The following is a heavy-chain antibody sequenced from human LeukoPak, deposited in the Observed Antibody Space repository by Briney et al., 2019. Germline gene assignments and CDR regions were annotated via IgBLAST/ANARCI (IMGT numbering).Heavy chain of an antibody. J-gene: IGHJ5*02. D-gene: IGHD3-10*01. CDR2: INSDGSST. Sequence: PGGSLRLSCAASGFTFSSYWMHWVRQAPGKGLVWVSRINSDGSSTSYADSVKGRFIISRDNAKNTLYLQMSSLRAEDTAVYYCTRDLDGSGSYHWFDPWGQENLVTVSS. CDR1: GFTFSSYW. CDR3: TRDLDGSGSYHWFDP. V-gene: IGHV3-74*01.